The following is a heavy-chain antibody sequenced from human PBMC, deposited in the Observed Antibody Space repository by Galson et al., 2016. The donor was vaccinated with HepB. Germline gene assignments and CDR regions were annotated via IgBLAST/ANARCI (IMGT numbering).Heavy chain of an antibody. Sequence: SVKVSCKASGNTSSIYSMHWVRQAPGQRLEWMGWINGGNSDTKYSQQFQGRVTFTRVTSASTAYLELSNLTSEDTAVYCCATTGYCSGGSRYRGWFDPWGQGTLVTVSS. CDR2: INGGNSDT. V-gene: IGHV1-3*01. J-gene: IGHJ5*02. CDR1: GNTSSIYS. CDR3: ATTGYCSGGSRYRGWFDP. D-gene: IGHD2-15*01.